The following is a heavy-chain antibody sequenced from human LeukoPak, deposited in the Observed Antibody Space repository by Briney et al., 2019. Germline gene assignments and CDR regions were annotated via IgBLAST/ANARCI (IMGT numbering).Heavy chain of an antibody. CDR2: IYHSGST. J-gene: IGHJ6*03. Sequence: SETLSLTCTVSGYSISSGYYWGWIRQPPGKGLEWIGSIYHSGSTYYNPSLKSRVTISVDTSKNQCSLKLSSVTAADTAVYYCATGARGYSYGHFYYYYYMDVWGKGTTVTVSS. D-gene: IGHD5-18*01. V-gene: IGHV4-38-2*02. CDR1: GYSISSGYY. CDR3: ATGARGYSYGHFYYYYYMDV.